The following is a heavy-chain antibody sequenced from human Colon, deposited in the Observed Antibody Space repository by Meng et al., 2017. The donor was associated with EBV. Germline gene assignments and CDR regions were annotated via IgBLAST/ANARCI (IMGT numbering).Heavy chain of an antibody. D-gene: IGHD3-16*01. Sequence: LKRQGSGLGMAKPSGTLAFTCIVSGDSVSETTHFWGWVRQAPGKGLEWVGSINSNWNTYSNPSLTSRVTMSLDTYKNQFSLKLSSVTAADTAVYYCVRVRGDFDYWGQGTLVTVSS. CDR3: VRVRGDFDY. J-gene: IGHJ4*02. V-gene: IGHV4-39*07. CDR1: GDSVSETTHF. CDR2: INSNWNT.